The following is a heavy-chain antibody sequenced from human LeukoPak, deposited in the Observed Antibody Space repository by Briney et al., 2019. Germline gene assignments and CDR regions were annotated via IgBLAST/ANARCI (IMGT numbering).Heavy chain of an antibody. CDR2: INHSGST. CDR1: DGSFSTYY. D-gene: IGHD3-10*01. Sequence: SETLSLTCAVCDGSFSTYYWRWIRQPPGKGLEWIGEINHSGSTNCNPSLKSRVTISEDTSKNQFSLKLSSVTAADTAVYYCAIVVRWLGLRDSYFGMDVWGQGTTVTVSS. J-gene: IGHJ6*02. V-gene: IGHV4-34*01. CDR3: AIVVRWLGLRDSYFGMDV.